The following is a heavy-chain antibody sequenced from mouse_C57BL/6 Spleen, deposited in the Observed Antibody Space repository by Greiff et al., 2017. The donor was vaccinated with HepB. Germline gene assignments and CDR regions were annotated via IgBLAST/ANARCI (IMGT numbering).Heavy chain of an antibody. V-gene: IGHV5-17*01. J-gene: IGHJ2*01. D-gene: IGHD1-1*01. CDR3: ARRGYYYGSSSDYFDY. CDR1: GFTFSDYG. Sequence: EVQVVESGGGLVKPGGSPKLSCAASGFTFSDYGMHWVRQAPEKGLEWVAYISSGSSTIYYADTVKGRFTISRDNAKNTLFLQMTSLRSEDTAMYYCARRGYYYGSSSDYFDYWGQGTTLTVSS. CDR2: ISSGSSTI.